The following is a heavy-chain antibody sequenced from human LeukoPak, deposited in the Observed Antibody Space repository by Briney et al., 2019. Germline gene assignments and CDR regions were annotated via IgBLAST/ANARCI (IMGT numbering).Heavy chain of an antibody. CDR1: GFTFSSYA. CDR3: AKDGGDYGGTYDY. Sequence: PGGSLRLSCAASGFTFSSYAMSWVRQAPGKGLEWVSAISGSGGSTYYADSVKGRFTISRDNSKNTLYLQMNSLRADDTAVYFCAKDGGDYGGTYDYWGQGTLVTVSS. CDR2: ISGSGGST. V-gene: IGHV3-23*01. D-gene: IGHD4-23*01. J-gene: IGHJ4*02.